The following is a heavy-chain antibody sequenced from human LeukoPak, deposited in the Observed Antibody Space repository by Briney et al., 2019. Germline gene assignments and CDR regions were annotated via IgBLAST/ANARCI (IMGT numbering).Heavy chain of an antibody. Sequence: ASVTVSCTASGGTFCSYAISWVRQAPGQGLEWMGGIIPIFGTANYAQKFQGRVTITADESTSTAYMELSSLRSEDTAVYYCARWYCGGDCYGYYYYYGMDVWGQGTTVTVSS. D-gene: IGHD2-21*02. CDR1: GGTFCSYA. J-gene: IGHJ6*02. CDR2: IIPIFGTA. V-gene: IGHV1-69*13. CDR3: ARWYCGGDCYGYYYYYGMDV.